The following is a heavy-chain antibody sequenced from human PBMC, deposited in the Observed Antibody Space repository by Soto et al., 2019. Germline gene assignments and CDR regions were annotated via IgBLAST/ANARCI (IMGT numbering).Heavy chain of an antibody. V-gene: IGHV4-31*03. Sequence: QVQLQESGPGLVKPSGTLSLTCTVSGGSISNGYYYWSWVRQNPGKGLEWIGHIYNSGRTYYNPSLKSGVSISVDTSKSQFYRHLSSVTAADTAVYYCARWVEVSLDYFDSWGQGTPVTVSS. CDR1: GGSISNGYYY. CDR3: ARWVEVSLDYFDS. D-gene: IGHD2-15*01. CDR2: IYNSGRT. J-gene: IGHJ4*02.